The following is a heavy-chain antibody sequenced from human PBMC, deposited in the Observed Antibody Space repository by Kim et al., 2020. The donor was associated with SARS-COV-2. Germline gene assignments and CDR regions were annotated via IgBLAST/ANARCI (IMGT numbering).Heavy chain of an antibody. CDR2: FGNSGNTI. J-gene: IGHJ4*02. V-gene: IGHV3-48*03. CDR1: GFTFSSYE. Sequence: GGSLRLSCTASGFTFSSYEMNWVRQAPGKGLEWLSHFGNSGNTIYYADSVKGRFTISRDNAKNSLYLQMNSLRAEDTAVYYCARSPFRVFQGQYYFDYWGQGTLLTVSS. CDR3: ARSPFRVFQGQYYFDY.